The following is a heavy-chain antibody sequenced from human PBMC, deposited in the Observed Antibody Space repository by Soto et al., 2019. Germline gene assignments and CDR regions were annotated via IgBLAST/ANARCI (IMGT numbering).Heavy chain of an antibody. CDR1: GGTFSSYT. J-gene: IGHJ4*02. CDR3: ARALDKEYFDY. CDR2: IIPILGIA. V-gene: IGHV1-69*02. Sequence: ASVKVSCKASGGTFSSYTISWVRQAPGQGLEWMGRIIPILGIANYAQKFQGRVTITADKSTSTAYMELSSLRSEDTAVYYCARALDKEYFDYWGQGTLVTVSS.